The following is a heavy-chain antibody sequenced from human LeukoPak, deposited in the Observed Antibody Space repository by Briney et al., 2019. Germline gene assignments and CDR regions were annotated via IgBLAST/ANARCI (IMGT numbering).Heavy chain of an antibody. Sequence: GGSLRLSCAASGFTVSSNYMSWVRQAPGKGLEWVSVIYSGGSTYYADSVKGRFTISRDNSKNTLNLQMNSLRAEDTAVYYCAELGITMIGGVWGKGTTVTISS. D-gene: IGHD3-10*02. CDR1: GFTVSSNY. CDR2: IYSGGST. V-gene: IGHV3-53*01. CDR3: AELGITMIGGV. J-gene: IGHJ6*04.